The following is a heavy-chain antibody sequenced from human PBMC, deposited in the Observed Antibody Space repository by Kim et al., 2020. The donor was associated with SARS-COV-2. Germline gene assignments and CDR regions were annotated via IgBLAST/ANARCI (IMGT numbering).Heavy chain of an antibody. CDR3: ARSYDFWSAYDY. J-gene: IGHJ4*02. V-gene: IGHV4-59*01. D-gene: IGHD3-3*01. Sequence: SETLSLTCTVSGGSISSFYWNWIRQPPGKGLESIGYIFYSGRTYYNPSLKSRVTMSLDTSKNQFSLTLSSVTATDTAVYYCARSYDFWSAYDYWGQGTLVTVSS. CDR2: IFYSGRT. CDR1: GGSISSFY.